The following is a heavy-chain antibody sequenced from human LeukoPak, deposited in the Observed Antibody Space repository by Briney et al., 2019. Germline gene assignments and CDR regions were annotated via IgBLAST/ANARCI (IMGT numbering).Heavy chain of an antibody. CDR1: GGSFSGYY. D-gene: IGHD3-22*01. CDR3: ARGQPTHYYDSSGGDY. Sequence: SETLSLTCAVYGGSFSGYYWSWIRQPPGKGLEWIGEINHSGSTNYNPSLKSRVTISVDTSKNQFSLKLSSVTAADTAVYYGARGQPTHYYDSSGGDYWGQGTLVTVSS. J-gene: IGHJ4*02. CDR2: INHSGST. V-gene: IGHV4-34*01.